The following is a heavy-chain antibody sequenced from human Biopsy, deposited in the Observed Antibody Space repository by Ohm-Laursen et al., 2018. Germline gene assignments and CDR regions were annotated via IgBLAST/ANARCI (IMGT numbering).Heavy chain of an antibody. CDR2: IYAGATT. Sequence: SLRLSCAASSFTVSTNSMSWVRLAPGKGLEWVSVIYAGATTYYPVSLTGRFTISRNNSRNTVYLQMDSLRGEDTAVYFCARGSGSGFYFDQWGQGTLVTVSS. CDR3: ARGSGSGFYFDQ. CDR1: SFTVSTNS. J-gene: IGHJ4*02. D-gene: IGHD2-15*01. V-gene: IGHV3-66*01.